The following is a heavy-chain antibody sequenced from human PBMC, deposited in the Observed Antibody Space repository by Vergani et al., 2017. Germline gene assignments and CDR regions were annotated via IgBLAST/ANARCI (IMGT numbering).Heavy chain of an antibody. CDR3: ARSIVRGGEDAFDI. J-gene: IGHJ3*02. D-gene: IGHD3-10*01. CDR1: GFTFSDYY. CDR2: ISSSSSYT. Sequence: VQLVESGGGLVQPGGSLRLSCAASGFTFSDYYMSWIRQAPGKGLEWVSYISSSSSYTNYADSVKGRFTISRDNAKNSLYLQMNSLRAEDTAVYYCARSIVRGGEDAFDIWGQGTMVTVSS. V-gene: IGHV3-11*06.